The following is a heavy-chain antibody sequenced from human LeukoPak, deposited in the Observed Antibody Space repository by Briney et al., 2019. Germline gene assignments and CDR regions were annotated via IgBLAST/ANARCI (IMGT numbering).Heavy chain of an antibody. J-gene: IGHJ4*02. CDR2: MNPNSGNT. CDR1: GYTFTSYD. V-gene: IGHV1-8*01. Sequence: ASVKVSCKASGYTFTSYDINWVRQATGQGLEWMGWMNPNSGNTGYAQKFQGRVTMTRNTSISTACMELSSLRSEDTAVYYCARDRKPYLEALRRGDYFDYWGQGTLVTVSS. CDR3: ARDRKPYLEALRRGDYFDY. D-gene: IGHD3-16*01.